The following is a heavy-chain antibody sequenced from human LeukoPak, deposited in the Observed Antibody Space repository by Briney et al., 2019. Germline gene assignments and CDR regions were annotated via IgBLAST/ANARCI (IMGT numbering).Heavy chain of an antibody. Sequence: ASVNVSCKASGYPFTGYYLHWVRQAPGPGLEWMGWINPDSGGTDYEQKFQGRVTMTRDTSISTAYMELSRLRSDDTAVYYCARTSGYDFGTDFDNWGQGTLVTVSS. V-gene: IGHV1-2*02. J-gene: IGHJ4*02. D-gene: IGHD5-12*01. CDR3: ARTSGYDFGTDFDN. CDR1: GYPFTGYY. CDR2: INPDSGGT.